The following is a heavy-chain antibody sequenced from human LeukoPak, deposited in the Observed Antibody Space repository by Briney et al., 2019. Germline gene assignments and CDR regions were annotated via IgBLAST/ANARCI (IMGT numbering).Heavy chain of an antibody. V-gene: IGHV1-18*01. CDR2: ISAYNGNT. CDR3: ARAGMITFGGVIVPDAFDI. D-gene: IGHD3-16*02. CDR1: GYTFTSYG. J-gene: IGHJ3*02. Sequence: GASVKVSCKASGYTFTSYGISWVRQAPGQGLEWMGWISAYNGNTNYAQKLQGRVTMTTDTSTSTAYMELSSLRSEDTAVYYCARAGMITFGGVIVPDAFDIWGQGTMVTVSS.